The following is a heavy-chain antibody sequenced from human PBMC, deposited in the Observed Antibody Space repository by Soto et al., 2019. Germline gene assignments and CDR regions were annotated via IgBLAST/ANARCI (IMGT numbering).Heavy chain of an antibody. D-gene: IGHD2-2*01. CDR2: IIPIFGTA. Sequence: SVKVSCKASGGTFSSYAISWVRQAPGQGLEWMGGIIPIFGTANYAQKFQGRVTITADESTSTAYMELSSLRSEDTAMYYCARDHKKYQLLNYYYYYGMDVWGQGTTVTVSS. CDR3: ARDHKKYQLLNYYYYYGMDV. J-gene: IGHJ6*02. V-gene: IGHV1-69*13. CDR1: GGTFSSYA.